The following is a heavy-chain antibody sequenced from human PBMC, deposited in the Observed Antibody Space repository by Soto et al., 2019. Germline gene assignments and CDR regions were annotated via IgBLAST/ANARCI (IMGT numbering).Heavy chain of an antibody. CDR3: ARRACCSGDNCPRFFDY. Sequence: EVQLVESGGGLVQPGGSLRLSCAASGFTFSTYAMYWVRQAPGKGLEYVSAIVSNGGSTYYANSVKGRFTISRDNSKNTLYLQMGSLRPDDMAVYYWARRACCSGDNCPRFFDYWGQGNLVTVSS. CDR1: GFTFSTYA. J-gene: IGHJ4*02. D-gene: IGHD2-15*01. V-gene: IGHV3-64*01. CDR2: IVSNGGST.